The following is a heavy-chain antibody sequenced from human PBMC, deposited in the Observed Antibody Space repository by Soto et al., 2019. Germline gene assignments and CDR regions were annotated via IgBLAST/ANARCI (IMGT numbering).Heavy chain of an antibody. CDR1: GYTFTAYY. J-gene: IGHJ4*02. CDR3: ARDTYANFDY. Sequence: ASVKVSCKSSGYTFTAYYMHWGRQAPGQGLEWMGWVNPGNGTTSFAQKFQGRVTMTRDTSISTAYMELSGLRSDDTAMYYCARDTYANFDYWGQGTLVTVSS. CDR2: VNPGNGTT. D-gene: IGHD2-8*01. V-gene: IGHV1-2*02.